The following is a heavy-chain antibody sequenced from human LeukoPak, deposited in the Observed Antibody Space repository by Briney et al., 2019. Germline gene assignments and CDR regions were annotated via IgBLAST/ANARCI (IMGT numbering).Heavy chain of an antibody. Sequence: SETLSLTCTVSGGSISSSSYYWGWIRQPPGKGLEWIGSIYYSGSTYYNPSLKSRVTISVDTSKNQFSLKLSSVTAADTAVYYCARVLAPKGPYYYYMDVWGKGTTVTVSS. CDR3: ARVLAPKGPYYYYMDV. D-gene: IGHD2-15*01. J-gene: IGHJ6*03. CDR2: IYYSGST. V-gene: IGHV4-39*07. CDR1: GGSISSSSYY.